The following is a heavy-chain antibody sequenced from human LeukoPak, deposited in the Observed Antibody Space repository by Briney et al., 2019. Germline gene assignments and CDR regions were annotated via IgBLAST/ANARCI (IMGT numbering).Heavy chain of an antibody. Sequence: GESLRLSCAASGFTFTNSWMSWVRQAPGKGLEWLANIKHDGSVKNYVDSVKGRFTISRDNAKNSVYLQMSSLRVEDTAVHFCAGTSYYFHYWGPGTLVTVSP. CDR1: GFTFTNSW. CDR3: AGTSYYFHY. CDR2: IKHDGSVK. V-gene: IGHV3-7*01. J-gene: IGHJ4*02.